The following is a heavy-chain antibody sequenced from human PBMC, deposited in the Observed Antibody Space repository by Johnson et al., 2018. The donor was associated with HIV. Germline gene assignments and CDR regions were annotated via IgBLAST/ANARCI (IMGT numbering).Heavy chain of an antibody. J-gene: IGHJ3*02. CDR2: ISTSGSTK. CDR3: ATSGDKYSSNWGDAFDI. V-gene: IGHV3-48*04. Sequence: VQLVESGGELVRPGGSLTLSCAASGFTFSSYAMSWVRQAPGKGLEWVSYISTSGSTKYYADSVKGRFTIYRDNSKNARSLQMNSLSAEDTAAYYCATSGDKYSSNWGDAFDIWGQGTMVTVSS. D-gene: IGHD6-13*01. CDR1: GFTFSSYA.